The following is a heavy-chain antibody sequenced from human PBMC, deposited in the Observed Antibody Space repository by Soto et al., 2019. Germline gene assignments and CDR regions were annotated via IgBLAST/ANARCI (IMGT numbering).Heavy chain of an antibody. Sequence: EVQLVESGGGLIQPGGSLRLPCAASGFIVSRNYMSWVRQAPGKGLEWVSVIYAGASTYYADSVKGRFTISRDNSKNTLYLQMNSLRAEDTAVYYCVRDNWPGGYFDHWGQGTLVAVSS. CDR3: VRDNWPGGYFDH. V-gene: IGHV3-53*01. CDR1: GFIVSRNY. J-gene: IGHJ4*02. CDR2: IYAGAST. D-gene: IGHD3-10*01.